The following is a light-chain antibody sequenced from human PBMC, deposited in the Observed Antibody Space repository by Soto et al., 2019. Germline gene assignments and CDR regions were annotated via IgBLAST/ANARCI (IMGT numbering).Light chain of an antibody. CDR3: HQRNTSPQMYT. J-gene: IGKJ2*01. CDR1: QGIRNY. Sequence: DIQLTQSPSFLSASVGDRVTITCRASQGIRNYLAWFQQKPGKAPKLLIHAATTLQSGVPSRFSGSGSGTEFTLSISSLQPDEFATYYCHQRNTSPQMYTFGQGTKLEI. V-gene: IGKV1-9*01. CDR2: AAT.